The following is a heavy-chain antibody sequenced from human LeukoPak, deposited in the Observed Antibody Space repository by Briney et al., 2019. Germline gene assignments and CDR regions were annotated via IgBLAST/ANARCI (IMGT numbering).Heavy chain of an antibody. CDR3: ARLVVGG. CDR1: GGSISSGGYS. CDR2: IYYSGST. D-gene: IGHD2-15*01. Sequence: SETLSLTCAVSGGSISSGGYSWSWIRQPPGKGLEWIGYIYYSGSTYYNPSLQTRVTISVDTSKNQFSLKLSSVTAADTAVYYCARLVVGGWGQGTLVTVSS. J-gene: IGHJ4*02. V-gene: IGHV4-30-4*07.